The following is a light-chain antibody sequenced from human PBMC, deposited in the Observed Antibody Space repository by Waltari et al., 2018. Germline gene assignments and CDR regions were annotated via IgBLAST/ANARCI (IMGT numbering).Light chain of an antibody. J-gene: IGKJ1*01. CDR1: QSVRSSY. CDR2: DAS. V-gene: IGKV3-20*01. CDR3: QQHDNSLWT. Sequence: EIVLTQSPGTLSLYPGESATLSCRARQSVRSSYLAWYQQKPGQAPRPLIFDASTRASGIPDRFSGSGSGTDFTLTITRLEPEDFAVYFCQQHDNSLWTFGQGTKVEVK.